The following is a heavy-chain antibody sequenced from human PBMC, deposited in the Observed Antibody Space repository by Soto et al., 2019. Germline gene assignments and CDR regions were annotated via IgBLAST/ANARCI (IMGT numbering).Heavy chain of an antibody. CDR2: IYYSGST. CDR3: ARLSFWSGFWSFDY. D-gene: IGHD3-3*01. J-gene: IGHJ4*02. CDR1: GGSISSSSYY. V-gene: IGHV4-39*01. Sequence: PSETLSLTCTVSGGSISSSSYYWGWIRQPPGKGLEWIGSIYYSGSTYYNPSLKSRVTISVDTSKNQFSLKLSSVTAADTAVYYCARLSFWSGFWSFDYWGQGTLVTVSS.